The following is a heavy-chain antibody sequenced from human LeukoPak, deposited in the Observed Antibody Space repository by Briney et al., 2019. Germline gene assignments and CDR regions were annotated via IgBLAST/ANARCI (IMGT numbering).Heavy chain of an antibody. V-gene: IGHV7-4-1*02. D-gene: IGHD6-13*01. Sequence: ASVKVSCKASGYTFTSYAMNWVRQAPGQGLEWMGWINTNTGNPTYAQGFTGRFVFSLDTSVSTAYLQISSLKAEDTAVYYCAREGYSSSSYGYGMDVWGQGTTVTVSS. CDR3: AREGYSSSSYGYGMDV. CDR1: GYTFTSYA. CDR2: INTNTGNP. J-gene: IGHJ6*02.